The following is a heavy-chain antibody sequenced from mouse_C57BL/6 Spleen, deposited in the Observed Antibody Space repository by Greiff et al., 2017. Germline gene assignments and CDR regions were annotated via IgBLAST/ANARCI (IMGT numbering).Heavy chain of an antibody. CDR3: ASLITTVVAPCAY. CDR2: IWGDGST. CDR1: GFSLPSYG. V-gene: IGHV2-3*01. Sequence: VKLMESGPGLVAPSQSLSITCTVSGFSLPSYGVSWVRQPPGKGLEWLGVIWGDGSTNYHSALISRLSISKVNSKSQVFLKLNSLQTDDTAPYYCASLITTVVAPCAYWGQGTLVTVSA. D-gene: IGHD1-1*01. J-gene: IGHJ3*01.